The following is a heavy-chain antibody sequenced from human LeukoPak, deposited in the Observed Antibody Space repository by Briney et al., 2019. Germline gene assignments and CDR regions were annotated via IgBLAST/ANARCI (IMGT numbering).Heavy chain of an antibody. CDR2: ISGSGDST. D-gene: IGHD2-21*02. J-gene: IGHJ4*02. Sequence: GGSLRLSCAASGFTFSSYAMSWVRQAPGKGLEWVSAISGSGDSTYYADSVKGRFTISRDNSKNTLYLQMNSLRGDDTAIYYCAKAGCTTANCYSNSWGQGTLVTVSS. V-gene: IGHV3-23*01. CDR3: AKAGCTTANCYSNS. CDR1: GFTFSSYA.